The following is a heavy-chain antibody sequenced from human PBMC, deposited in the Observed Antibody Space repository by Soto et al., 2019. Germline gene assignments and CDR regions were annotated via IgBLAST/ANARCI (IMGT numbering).Heavy chain of an antibody. CDR3: ATTIAAAGGYYFDY. Sequence: EGSLRLSCAASGFTFSSYSMHWVRQAPGKGLEYVSAISSNGGSTYYANSVKGRFTISRDNSKNTLYLQMGSLRADDMAVYYCATTIAAAGGYYFDYWGQGTLVTVSS. CDR2: ISSNGGST. J-gene: IGHJ4*02. D-gene: IGHD6-13*01. V-gene: IGHV3-64*01. CDR1: GFTFSSYS.